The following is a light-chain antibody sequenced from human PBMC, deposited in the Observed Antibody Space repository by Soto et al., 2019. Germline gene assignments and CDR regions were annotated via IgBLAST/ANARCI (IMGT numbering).Light chain of an antibody. CDR2: SES. CDR3: QEYNGNSGLT. J-gene: IGKJ4*01. V-gene: IGKV1-5*03. CDR1: QNIRSW. Sequence: DIQMTQSPSTLSASVGDRVTITCRASQNIRSWLAWYQQKPGKAPELLIYSESVLEIGVPSRFSGSGSGTEFTLTISSLQPDDFATYYCQEYNGNSGLTFGGGTKVEIK.